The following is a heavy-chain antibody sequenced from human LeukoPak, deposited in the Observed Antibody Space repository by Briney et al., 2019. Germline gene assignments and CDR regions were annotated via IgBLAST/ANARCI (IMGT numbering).Heavy chain of an antibody. J-gene: IGHJ4*02. Sequence: GASVKVSCKASGYIFSSYKMHWVRQAPGQGFEWMGIINPSGGSTSYAQKFQGRVTMTRDMFTSTLYMELSGLRSEDTAGYYCARELSGSYFPYWGPGTLVNVSS. CDR3: ARELSGSYFPY. V-gene: IGHV1-46*01. CDR1: GYIFSSYK. CDR2: INPSGGST. D-gene: IGHD3-22*01.